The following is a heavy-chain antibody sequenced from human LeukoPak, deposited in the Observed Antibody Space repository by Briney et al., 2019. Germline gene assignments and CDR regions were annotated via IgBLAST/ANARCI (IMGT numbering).Heavy chain of an antibody. CDR3: ARHNTRFLERLPALGS. J-gene: IGHJ5*02. CDR1: GFTFNSYA. V-gene: IGHV3-30*02. Sequence: GGGLRLSCLASGFTFNSYAMHWVRGAPGKGVGWVAFIRHDGSSEYYADSGKGRFVISRDRSGNTVYLQMKSLRPEDTAIYYCARHNTRFLERLPALGSWGQGTLVTVSS. CDR2: IRHDGSSE. D-gene: IGHD3-3*01.